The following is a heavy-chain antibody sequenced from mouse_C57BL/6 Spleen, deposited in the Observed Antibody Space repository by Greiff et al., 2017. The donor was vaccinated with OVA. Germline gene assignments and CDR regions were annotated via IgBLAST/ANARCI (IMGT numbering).Heavy chain of an antibody. CDR1: GYTFTDYN. CDR2: INPNNGGT. Sequence: EVQLQQSGPELVKPGASVKIPCRASGYTFTDYNMDWVKQSHGKSLEWIGDINPNNGGTIYNQKFKGKATLTVDKSSSTAYMELRSLTSEDTAVYYCARGLDYYYAMDYWGQGTSVTVAS. J-gene: IGHJ4*01. V-gene: IGHV1-18*01. CDR3: ARGLDYYYAMDY.